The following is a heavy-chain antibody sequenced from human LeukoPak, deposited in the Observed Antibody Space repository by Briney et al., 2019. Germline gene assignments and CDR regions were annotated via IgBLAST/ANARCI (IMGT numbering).Heavy chain of an antibody. Sequence: GGSLRLSCAASGFTFSSYGMHWVRQAPGKGLEWVAFIRYDGSNKYHADSVKGRFTISRDNSKNTLYLQMNSLRAEDTAVYYCAKGVRRGIAVAGNLGYFDYWGQGTLVTVSS. V-gene: IGHV3-30*02. CDR1: GFTFSSYG. J-gene: IGHJ4*02. CDR2: IRYDGSNK. CDR3: AKGVRRGIAVAGNLGYFDY. D-gene: IGHD6-19*01.